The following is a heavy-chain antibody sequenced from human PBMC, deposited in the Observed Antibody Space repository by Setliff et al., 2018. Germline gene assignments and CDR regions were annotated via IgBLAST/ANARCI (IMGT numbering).Heavy chain of an antibody. Sequence: PSETLSLTCAVYGGSFSGYYWSWIRQPPGKGLEWIGEINHSGSTNCNPSLKSRVTISVDTSKNQFSLKLSSVTAADTAVYYCARGVYCSSTSCSPGLNWFDPWGQGTLVTVSS. CDR3: ARGVYCSSTSCSPGLNWFDP. CDR2: INHSGST. V-gene: IGHV4-34*01. CDR1: GGSFSGYY. J-gene: IGHJ5*02. D-gene: IGHD2-2*01.